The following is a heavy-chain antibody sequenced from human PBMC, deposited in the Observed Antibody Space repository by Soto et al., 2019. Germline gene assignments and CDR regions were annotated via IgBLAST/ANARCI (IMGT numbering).Heavy chain of an antibody. D-gene: IGHD3-16*01. CDR3: AGGFYYYDY. V-gene: IGHV3-30*03. CDR2: ISHDGRDK. Sequence: QVQLVESGGGVVQPGRSLRLSCVASGFGFSNYGMHWARQAPGKGLEWVTMISHDGRDKYYADSVKGRFTISRDNSKNTLYLQMSSLRSEDRAVYYCAGGFYYYDYCGQGVLVTVSS. J-gene: IGHJ4*02. CDR1: GFGFSNYG.